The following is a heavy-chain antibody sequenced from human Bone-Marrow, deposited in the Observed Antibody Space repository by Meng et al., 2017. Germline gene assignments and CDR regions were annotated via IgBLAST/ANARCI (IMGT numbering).Heavy chain of an antibody. CDR2: INPDGSEK. CDR1: GFSFSGSW. J-gene: IGHJ3*02. D-gene: IGHD2-21*01. V-gene: IGHV3-7*01. Sequence: GESLKISCAASGFSFSGSWMNWVRQAPGKGLDWVASINPDGSEKHHVDSVKGRFTISRDNAKNSLYLQINSLRVEDTAVYYCARDVAYSAFDMWGQGTMVTVSS. CDR3: ARDVAYSAFDM.